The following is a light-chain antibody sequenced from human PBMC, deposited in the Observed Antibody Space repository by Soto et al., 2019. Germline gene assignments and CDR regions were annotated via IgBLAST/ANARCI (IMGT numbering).Light chain of an antibody. Sequence: QSVLTQSPSVSAAPGQKVTISCSGSSSNIGNNYVSWYQQLPGTAPKLLIYDNNQRPSGVTDRFSGSKSGTSASLAISGLQSEDEADYYCAAWDDSLNGVLFGGGTKLTDL. CDR3: AAWDDSLNGVL. CDR1: SSNIGNNY. J-gene: IGLJ2*01. CDR2: DNN. V-gene: IGLV1-51*01.